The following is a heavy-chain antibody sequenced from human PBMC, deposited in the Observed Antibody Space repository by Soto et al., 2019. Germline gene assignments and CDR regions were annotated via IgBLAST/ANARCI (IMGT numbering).Heavy chain of an antibody. D-gene: IGHD2-15*01. CDR2: MNPNSGNT. CDR1: GYTFTSYD. J-gene: IGHJ6*03. Sequence: QVQLVQSGAEVKKPGASVKVSCKASGYTFTSYDINWVRQATGQGLEWMGWMNPNSGNTGYAQKFQGRVTMTRNTPLITAYMELSRLRSEDTAVYYCARGIEYCSGGSCPVYRDYDYYYYYMDVWGKGTTVTVS. V-gene: IGHV1-8*01. CDR3: ARGIEYCSGGSCPVYRDYDYYYYYMDV.